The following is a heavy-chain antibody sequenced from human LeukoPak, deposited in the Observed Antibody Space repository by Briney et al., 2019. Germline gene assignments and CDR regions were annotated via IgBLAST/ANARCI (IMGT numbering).Heavy chain of an antibody. Sequence: GGSLRLSCAASGFTFSSYGMNWVRQAPGKGLEWVSSISSSSSYIYYADSVKGRFTISRDNAKNSLYLQMNSLRAEDTAVYYCARINGDYDSFDFWGQGTMVTVSS. CDR1: GFTFSSYG. V-gene: IGHV3-21*01. J-gene: IGHJ3*01. CDR2: ISSSSSYI. D-gene: IGHD4-17*01. CDR3: ARINGDYDSFDF.